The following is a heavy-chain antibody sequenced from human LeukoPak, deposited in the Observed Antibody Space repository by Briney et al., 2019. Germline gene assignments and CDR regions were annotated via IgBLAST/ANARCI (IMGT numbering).Heavy chain of an antibody. V-gene: IGHV4-34*01. D-gene: IGHD6-19*01. CDR2: INHSGST. CDR1: GGSFSGYY. CDR3: ARANALAGNFDY. Sequence: SETLSLTCAVYGGSFSGYYWSWIRQPPGKGLEWIGEINHSGSTNYNPSLKSRVTISADTSKNQFSLKLSSVTAADTAVYYCARANALAGNFDYWGQGTLVTVSS. J-gene: IGHJ4*02.